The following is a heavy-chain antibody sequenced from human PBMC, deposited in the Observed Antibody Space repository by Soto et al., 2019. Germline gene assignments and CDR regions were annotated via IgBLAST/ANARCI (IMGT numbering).Heavy chain of an antibody. V-gene: IGHV3-30*18. Sequence: GGSLRLSSAASGFTFSSYGMPWVCQAPGKGLEWVAVISYDGSNKYYADSVKGRFTISRDNSKNTLYLQRNSLRAEDTAVYYCAKDRGFGESTAPYYYYGMDVWGQGTTVTVSS. J-gene: IGHJ6*02. CDR3: AKDRGFGESTAPYYYYGMDV. CDR1: GFTFSSYG. D-gene: IGHD3-10*01. CDR2: ISYDGSNK.